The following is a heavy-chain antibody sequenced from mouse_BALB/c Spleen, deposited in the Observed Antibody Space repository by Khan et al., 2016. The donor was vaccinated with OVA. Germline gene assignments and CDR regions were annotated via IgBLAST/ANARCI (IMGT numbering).Heavy chain of an antibody. V-gene: IGHV1S41*01. J-gene: IGHJ4*01. CDR1: GYTFTSYW. CDR2: VAPGSGST. Sequence: DLVKPGASVKLSCKASGYTFTSYWISWIKERPGQGLEWIGRVAPGSGSTSFNEMFKAKATLTIDTSSRTAYIQLSSLSSGDSAVYFCARSTDYGNILYALDYWGQGTSVTVSS. CDR3: ARSTDYGNILYALDY. D-gene: IGHD2-4*01.